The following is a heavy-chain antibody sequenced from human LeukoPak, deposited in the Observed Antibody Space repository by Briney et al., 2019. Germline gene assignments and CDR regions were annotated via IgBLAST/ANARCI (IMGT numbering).Heavy chain of an antibody. CDR2: SAADNGNT. J-gene: IGHJ4*02. CDR1: GYTFTSYA. D-gene: IGHD3-3*01. CDR3: ARGIGYTIDY. Sequence: ASVKVSCKASGYTFTSYAVHWLRQAPGQRPEWMGWSAADNGNTKYSQGFQGRVSITRDTSASTAYLELSNLRSDDMAVYYCARGIGYTIDYWGQGTLVTVSS. V-gene: IGHV1-3*02.